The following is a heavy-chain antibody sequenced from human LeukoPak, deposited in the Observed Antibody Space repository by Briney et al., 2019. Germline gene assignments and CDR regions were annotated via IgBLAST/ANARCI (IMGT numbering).Heavy chain of an antibody. CDR2: ISSSSSYI. D-gene: IGHD6-13*01. J-gene: IGHJ4*02. CDR1: GFSFSDYG. CDR3: ARASEMGPGYSSSWYYFDY. V-gene: IGHV3-21*01. Sequence: QSGGSLRLSCAASGFSFSDYGMNWVRQAPGKGLEWVSSISSSSSYIYYADSVKGRFTISRDNAKNSLYLQMNSLRAEDTAVYYCARASEMGPGYSSSWYYFDYWGQGTLVTVSS.